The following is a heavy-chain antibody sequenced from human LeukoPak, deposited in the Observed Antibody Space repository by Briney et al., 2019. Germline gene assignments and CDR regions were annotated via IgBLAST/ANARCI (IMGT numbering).Heavy chain of an antibody. D-gene: IGHD6-13*01. CDR2: ISSSSSYI. V-gene: IGHV3-21*01. CDR1: GFTFSSYS. J-gene: IGHJ2*01. Sequence: GGSLRLSCAASGFTFSSYSMNWVRQAPGKGLEWVSSISSSSSYIYYADSVKGRFTISRDNAKNSLYLQMNSLRAEDTAVYYCARVFSSSTWYGRYFDLWGRGTLVTVSS. CDR3: ARVFSSSTWYGRYFDL.